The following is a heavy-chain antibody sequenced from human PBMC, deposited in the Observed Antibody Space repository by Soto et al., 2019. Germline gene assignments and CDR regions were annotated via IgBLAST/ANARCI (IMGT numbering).Heavy chain of an antibody. V-gene: IGHV1-3*01. D-gene: IGHD2-21*02. CDR1: GYAFTIYA. CDR3: ARSIVVVTAADY. J-gene: IGHJ4*02. CDR2: INAGNGNT. Sequence: VSVNVYCKAAGYAFTIYAMHWVRQAPGQRLEWMGWINAGNGNTKYSQKFQGRVTITRDTSASTAYMELSSLRSEDTAVYYCARSIVVVTAADYWGQGTLVTVSS.